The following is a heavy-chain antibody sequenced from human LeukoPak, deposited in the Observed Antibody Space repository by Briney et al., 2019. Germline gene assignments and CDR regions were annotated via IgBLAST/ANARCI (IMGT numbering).Heavy chain of an antibody. D-gene: IGHD6-13*01. CDR2: ISGSGGST. CDR1: GFTFSSSA. Sequence: GGSLRLSCAASGFTFSSSAMTWVRQAPGKGLEWVSAISGSGGSTYYADSVKGRFTLSRDNSKNTLYLHMNSLRAEDTAVSYCAKVASSSWYGGPFDYWGQGTLVTVSS. J-gene: IGHJ4*02. CDR3: AKVASSSWYGGPFDY. V-gene: IGHV3-23*01.